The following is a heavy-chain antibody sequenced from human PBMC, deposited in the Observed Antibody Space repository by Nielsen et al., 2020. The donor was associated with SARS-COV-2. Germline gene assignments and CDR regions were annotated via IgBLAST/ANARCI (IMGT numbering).Heavy chain of an antibody. J-gene: IGHJ4*02. D-gene: IGHD5-12*01. CDR3: ARHDYSGYEVYYFDY. Sequence: SETLSLTCTVSGGSISSYYWSWIRQPPGKGLEWIGYIYYSGSTNYNPSLKSRVTISVDTSKNQFSLKLSSVTAADTAVYYCARHDYSGYEVYYFDYWGQGTLVTVSS. CDR2: IYYSGST. V-gene: IGHV4-59*01. CDR1: GGSISSYY.